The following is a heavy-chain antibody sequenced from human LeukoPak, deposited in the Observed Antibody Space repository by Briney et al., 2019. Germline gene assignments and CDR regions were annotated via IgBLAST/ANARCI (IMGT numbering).Heavy chain of an antibody. CDR1: GDSFSGYY. J-gene: IGHJ4*02. V-gene: IGHV4-34*01. Sequence: SETLSLTCAVYGDSFSGYYWSWIRQPPGKGLEWIGEINHSGSTNYNPSLKSRVTISVDTSKNQFSLKLSSVTAADTAVYYCARASHDYGDYSHFDYWGQGTLVTVSS. CDR3: ARASHDYGDYSHFDY. D-gene: IGHD4-17*01. CDR2: INHSGST.